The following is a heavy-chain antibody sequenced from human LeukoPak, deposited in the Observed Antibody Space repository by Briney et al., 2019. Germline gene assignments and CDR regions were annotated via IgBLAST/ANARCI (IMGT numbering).Heavy chain of an antibody. CDR1: GGSISSYY. D-gene: IGHD5-18*01. J-gene: IGHJ4*02. V-gene: IGHV4-59*08. Sequence: SETLSLTCTVSGGSISSYYWSWIRQPPGEGLEWIGYISYTGSTNYNPSFKSRVTMSVDTSKNQLSLKLYSVTAADTAVYFCARHSGGFSYGDYWGQGSLVTVCS. CDR3: ARHSGGFSYGDY. CDR2: ISYTGST.